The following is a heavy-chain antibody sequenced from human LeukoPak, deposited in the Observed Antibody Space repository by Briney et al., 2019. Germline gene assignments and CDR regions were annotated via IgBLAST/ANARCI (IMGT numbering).Heavy chain of an antibody. CDR1: GGSISSYY. V-gene: IGHV4-4*08. CDR3: ASRLRSLVVVPAAMDY. D-gene: IGHD2-2*01. J-gene: IGHJ4*02. Sequence: SETLSLTCTVSGGSISSYYWSWIRQPPGKGLEWIGYIYDSGSTYYNPSLKSRVTISVDTSKNQFSLKLSSVTAADTAVYYCASRLRSLVVVPAAMDYWGQGTLVTVSS. CDR2: IYDSGST.